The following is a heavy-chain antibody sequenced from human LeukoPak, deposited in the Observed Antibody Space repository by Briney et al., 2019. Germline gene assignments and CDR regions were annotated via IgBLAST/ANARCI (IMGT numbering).Heavy chain of an antibody. CDR1: RGSISGYY. CDR3: ARLLYYGSGSYYNWFDP. Sequence: SETLSLTCSVSRGSISGYYWSWIRQPPGKGLEWIGYIHYSGSTNYNPSLKSRVTISVDTSKNQFSLKLSSVTAADTAMYYCARLLYYGSGSYYNWFDPWGQGTLVTVSS. V-gene: IGHV4-59*08. J-gene: IGHJ5*02. CDR2: IHYSGST. D-gene: IGHD3-10*01.